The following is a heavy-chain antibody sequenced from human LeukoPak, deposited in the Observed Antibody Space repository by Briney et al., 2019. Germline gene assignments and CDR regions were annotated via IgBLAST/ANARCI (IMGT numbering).Heavy chain of an antibody. J-gene: IGHJ3*02. D-gene: IGHD4-23*01. V-gene: IGHV1-46*01. CDR2: INPSGGST. CDR1: GYTFTSYY. Sequence: GASVKVSCKASGYTFTSYYVHWVRQAPGQGLEWMGIINPSGGSTSYAQKFQGRVTMTRDTSTSTVYMELSSLRSEDTAVYYCARSYGGKGAFDIWGQGTMVTVSS. CDR3: ARSYGGKGAFDI.